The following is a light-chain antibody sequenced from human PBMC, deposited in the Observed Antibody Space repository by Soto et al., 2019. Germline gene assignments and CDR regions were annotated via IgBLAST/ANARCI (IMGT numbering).Light chain of an antibody. CDR2: DAS. Sequence: DIQMSQSPSTLSASVGDRVTITCRASQSISTWLACDQQKPGKAPKLLIFDASTLQSGVPSRFIGSGSGTEFTLTISGLQPDDFAAYYCQQYNSYSRTFGQGTKVDI. CDR1: QSISTW. V-gene: IGKV1-5*01. CDR3: QQYNSYSRT. J-gene: IGKJ1*01.